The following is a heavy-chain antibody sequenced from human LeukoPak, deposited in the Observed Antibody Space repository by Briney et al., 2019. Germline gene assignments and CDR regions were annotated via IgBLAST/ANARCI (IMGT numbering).Heavy chain of an antibody. D-gene: IGHD2-2*01. Sequence: ASVKVSCKVSGYTLTELSMHWVRQAPGKGLEWMGGFDPEDGETIYAQKFQGRVTMTEVTSTDTAYMELSSLRSEDTAVYYCATEYCSSTSCRFDYWGQGTLVTVSS. J-gene: IGHJ4*02. CDR1: GYTLTELS. CDR3: ATEYCSSTSCRFDY. V-gene: IGHV1-24*01. CDR2: FDPEDGET.